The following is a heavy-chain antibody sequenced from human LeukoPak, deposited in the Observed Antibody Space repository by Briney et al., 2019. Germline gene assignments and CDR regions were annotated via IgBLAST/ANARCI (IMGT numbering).Heavy chain of an antibody. CDR3: VLAPNSNWFDF. V-gene: IGHV4-59*04. CDR1: GDSISSFY. J-gene: IGHJ5*01. D-gene: IGHD2-15*01. Sequence: SETLSLTCSVSGDSISSFYWNWIRQPPGRGLEWIGNIHYSGSSVYNPSLKCRVTLSIDTSRKQFFLKLSSVTAADTAVYYCVLAPNSNWFDFWGQGTLVTVSS. CDR2: IHYSGSS.